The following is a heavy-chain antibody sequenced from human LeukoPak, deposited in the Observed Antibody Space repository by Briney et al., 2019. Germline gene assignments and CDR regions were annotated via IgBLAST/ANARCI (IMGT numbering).Heavy chain of an antibody. CDR2: ISYDGSNK. J-gene: IGHJ4*02. D-gene: IGHD3-10*01. Sequence: PGGSLRLSCAASGFTFSSYAMHWVRQAPGKGLEWVAVISYDGSNKYYADSVKGRFTISRDNAKNSLYLQMNSLRAEDTAVYYCARDYYGSGSSDYWGQGTLVTVSS. CDR1: GFTFSSYA. CDR3: ARDYYGSGSSDY. V-gene: IGHV3-30-3*01.